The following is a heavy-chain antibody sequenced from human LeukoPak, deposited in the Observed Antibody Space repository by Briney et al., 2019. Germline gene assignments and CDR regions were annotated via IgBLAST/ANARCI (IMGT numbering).Heavy chain of an antibody. CDR2: INPNSGGT. Sequence: GASVKVSCKASGYTFTGYYMHWVRQAPGQGLEWMGWINPNSGGTNYAQKFQGRVTMTEDTSTDTAYMELSSLRSEDTAVYYCATALPRLVVWGKGTTVTVSS. CDR1: GYTFTGYY. J-gene: IGHJ6*04. D-gene: IGHD2-15*01. V-gene: IGHV1-2*02. CDR3: ATALPRLVV.